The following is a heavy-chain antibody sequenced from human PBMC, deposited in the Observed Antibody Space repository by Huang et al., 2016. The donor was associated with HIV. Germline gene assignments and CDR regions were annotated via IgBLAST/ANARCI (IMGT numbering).Heavy chain of an antibody. CDR3: AREGQGYAMDV. CDR1: GYTFTSYS. CDR2: LNPDGDST. Sequence: QVQLVQSGAEVKKPGASVKVSCKTSGYTFTSYSIHWVRQAPGQGLELMGILNPDGDSTSYAPKFQGRVTMTRDTSTSTVYMELSSLRSEDTAMYYCAREGQGYAMDVWGQGTTVTVSS. J-gene: IGHJ6*02. V-gene: IGHV1-46*01.